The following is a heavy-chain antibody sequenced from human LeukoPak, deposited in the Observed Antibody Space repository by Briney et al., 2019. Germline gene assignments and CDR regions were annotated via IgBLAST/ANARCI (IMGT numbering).Heavy chain of an antibody. J-gene: IGHJ4*02. CDR3: ARDQGSLTRSWYTGY. V-gene: IGHV1-2*06. CDR2: INPYSGDT. CDR1: GYTFTGYH. D-gene: IGHD6-13*01. Sequence: ASVKVSCKASGYTFTGYHIHWLRQAPVQGLEWMGRINPYSGDTNFAQKFQGRVTITRDTSITTAYMDLSSLTPDDTAVYFCARDQGSLTRSWYTGYWGQGTQVTVSS.